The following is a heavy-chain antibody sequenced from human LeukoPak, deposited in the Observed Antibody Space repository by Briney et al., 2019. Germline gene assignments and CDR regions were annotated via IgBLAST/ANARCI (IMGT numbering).Heavy chain of an antibody. J-gene: IGHJ6*02. D-gene: IGHD2-15*01. CDR2: INPNGGGT. Sequence: GASVKVSCKASGYTFTGYYMHWVRQAPGQGLEWMGWINPNGGGTNYAQKFQGRVTMTRDTSISTAYMELSRLRSDDTAVYYCARVAPGYYGMDVWGQGTTVTVSS. CDR3: ARVAPGYYGMDV. V-gene: IGHV1-2*02. CDR1: GYTFTGYY.